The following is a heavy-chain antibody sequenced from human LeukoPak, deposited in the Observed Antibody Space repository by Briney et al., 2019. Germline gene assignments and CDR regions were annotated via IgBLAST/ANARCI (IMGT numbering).Heavy chain of an antibody. CDR1: AGSISIYY. CDR2: IYYTGST. CDR3: ARGPHSYSYSGLAV. Sequence: SETPSLTCTVSAGSISIYYWSWIRRPPGKGLEWIGSIYYTGSTDYNPSLESRVTMSVDTSKNQFSLKLSSLTAADTAVYFCARGPHSYSYSGLAVWGQGTTVTVSS. J-gene: IGHJ6*02. V-gene: IGHV4-59*01.